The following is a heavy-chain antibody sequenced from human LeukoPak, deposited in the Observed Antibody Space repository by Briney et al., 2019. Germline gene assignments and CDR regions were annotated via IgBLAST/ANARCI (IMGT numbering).Heavy chain of an antibody. J-gene: IGHJ6*02. V-gene: IGHV1-46*01. D-gene: IGHD1-26*01. CDR1: GYTLTSYY. CDR2: INPSGGST. CDR3: AREWVSGYYYGMDV. Sequence: ASVKVSCKVSGYTLTSYYMHWVRQAPGQGLEWMGIINPSGGSTSSEQKFQGRVTMTRDTSTSTVYMELSSLRSEDTAVYYCAREWVSGYYYGMDVWGQGTTVTVSS.